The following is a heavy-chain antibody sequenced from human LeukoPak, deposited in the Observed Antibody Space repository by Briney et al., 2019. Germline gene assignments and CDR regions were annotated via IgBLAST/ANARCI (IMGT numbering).Heavy chain of an antibody. J-gene: IGHJ4*02. Sequence: GASVKVSCKASGYTFTGYSIHWVRQAPGQGLEWMGWINTNTGNPTYAQGFTGRFVFSLDTSVSTAYLQISSLKAEDTAVYYCARRDWGNFDYWGQGTLVTVSS. CDR2: INTNTGNP. V-gene: IGHV7-4-1*02. CDR3: ARRDWGNFDY. CDR1: GYTFTGYS. D-gene: IGHD3-16*01.